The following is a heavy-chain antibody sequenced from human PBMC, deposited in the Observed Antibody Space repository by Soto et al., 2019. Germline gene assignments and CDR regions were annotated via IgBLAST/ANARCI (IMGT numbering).Heavy chain of an antibody. V-gene: IGHV3-49*03. J-gene: IGHJ4*02. CDR3: TREPSTVGATTPDY. D-gene: IGHD1-26*01. Sequence: PGGSLRLSCTASGFTFGDYAMSWFRQAPGKGLEWVGFIRSKAYGGTTEYAASVKGRFTISRDDSKSIAYLQMNSLKTEDTAAYYCTREPSTVGATTPDYWGQGTLVTVSS. CDR2: IRSKAYGGTT. CDR1: GFTFGDYA.